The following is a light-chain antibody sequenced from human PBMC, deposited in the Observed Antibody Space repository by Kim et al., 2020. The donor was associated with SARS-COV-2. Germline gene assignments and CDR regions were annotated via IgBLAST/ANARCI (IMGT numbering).Light chain of an antibody. CDR2: DAS. Sequence: SPGESASRSCRASQCVSSYFAWYQQKPGQAPSLLIYDASNRATGVPARFSCCGSGTDFSLTISSLEPEDFAVYYCQQRSNWPPLTFGGGTKVDIK. V-gene: IGKV3-11*01. CDR1: QCVSSY. J-gene: IGKJ4*01. CDR3: QQRSNWPPLT.